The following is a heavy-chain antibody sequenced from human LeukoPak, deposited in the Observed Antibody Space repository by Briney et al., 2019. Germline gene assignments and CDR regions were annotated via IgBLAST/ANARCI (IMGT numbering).Heavy chain of an antibody. CDR2: MNPNSGNT. J-gene: IGHJ4*02. D-gene: IGHD3-10*02. CDR3: ARGGVTRFGELLDY. Sequence: LVASVKVSCKASGYTFTSYDINWVRQATGQGLEWMGWMNPNSGNTGYAQKFQGRVTMTRNTSISTAYMELSSLRSEDTAVYYCARGGVTRFGELLDYWGQGTLVTVSS. V-gene: IGHV1-8*01. CDR1: GYTFTSYD.